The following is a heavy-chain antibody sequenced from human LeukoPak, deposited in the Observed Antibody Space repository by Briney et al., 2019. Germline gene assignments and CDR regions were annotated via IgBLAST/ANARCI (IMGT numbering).Heavy chain of an antibody. J-gene: IGHJ2*01. CDR3: AKSRHCSGGSCYLWGSFDL. V-gene: IGHV3-23*01. CDR1: GFTFTGYS. CDR2: VSRSADST. D-gene: IGHD2-15*01. Sequence: QPGGSLRLSCAASGFTFTGYSMNWVRQAPGKGPEWVSVVSRSADSTYYADSVKGRFTISRDSPKNTLSLQMDSLRAEDTAMYYCAKSRHCSGGSCYLWGSFDLWGRGTLVTVSS.